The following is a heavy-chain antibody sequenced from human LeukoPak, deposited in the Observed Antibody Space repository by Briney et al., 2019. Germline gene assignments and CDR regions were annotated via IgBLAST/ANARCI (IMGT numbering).Heavy chain of an antibody. CDR1: GYPLTDNY. J-gene: IGHJ4*02. Sequence: GGSLRLSCVASGYPLTDNYVSWVRRAPGKGREWVSVIYSGGTTYYTGSVKDRFSISRDISKNTVYLQMSSLRGDDTALYYCARETRWGAPQDYWGQGTLVTVSS. D-gene: IGHD1-26*01. CDR3: ARETRWGAPQDY. CDR2: IYSGGTT. V-gene: IGHV3-66*02.